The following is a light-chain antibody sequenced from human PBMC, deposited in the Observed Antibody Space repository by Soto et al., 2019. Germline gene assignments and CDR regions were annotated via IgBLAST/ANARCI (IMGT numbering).Light chain of an antibody. CDR3: QHYNSYSEA. CDR2: KAS. V-gene: IGKV1-5*03. Sequence: DSQMAQSPSTLSGSLGDRVTITFRASQTISSWLAWYQQKPGKAPKLLIYKASTLKSGVPSRFSGSGSGTEFTLTISSLQPDDFATYYCQHYNSYSEAFGQGTKV. CDR1: QTISSW. J-gene: IGKJ1*01.